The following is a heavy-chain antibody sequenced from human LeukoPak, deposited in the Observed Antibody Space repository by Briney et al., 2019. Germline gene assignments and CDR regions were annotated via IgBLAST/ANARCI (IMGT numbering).Heavy chain of an antibody. V-gene: IGHV3-66*02. J-gene: IGHJ4*02. CDR3: ARDPLSQDYDGDY. CDR1: GFTFSNYA. CDR2: IYSGGST. Sequence: GGSLRLSCAASGFTFSNYAMSWVRQAPGKGLEWVSVIYSGGSTYYADSVKGRFTISRDNSKNTLYLQMNSLRAEDTAVYYCARDPLSQDYDGDYWGQGTLVTVSS. D-gene: IGHD4-23*01.